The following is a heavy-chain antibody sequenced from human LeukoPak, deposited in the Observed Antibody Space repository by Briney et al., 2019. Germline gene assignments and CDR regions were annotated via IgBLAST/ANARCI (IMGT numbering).Heavy chain of an antibody. CDR3: AKSDCGSDGCKLLNY. D-gene: IGHD2-21*01. CDR1: GFDFSSYW. Sequence: GGSLRLSCAASGFDFSSYWMHWVRQAPGKGLVWVSRINPDGSSTNYADSVKGRFTVSRDNSKNTLSLQMNSLRVEDTAMYYCAKSDCGSDGCKLLNYWGQGILVTVSS. V-gene: IGHV3-74*01. CDR2: INPDGSST. J-gene: IGHJ4*02.